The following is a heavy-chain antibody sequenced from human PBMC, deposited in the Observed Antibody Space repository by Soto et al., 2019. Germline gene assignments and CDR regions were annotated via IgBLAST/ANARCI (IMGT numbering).Heavy chain of an antibody. J-gene: IGHJ4*02. V-gene: IGHV3-30*18. Sequence: PVGSLRLSCAASGFTFSSYGMHWVRQAPGKGLEWVAVISYDGSNKYYADSVKGRFTISRDNSKNTLYLQMNSLRAEDTAVYYCAKQVDFWSGYYDYWGQGTLVTVSS. CDR1: GFTFSSYG. CDR2: ISYDGSNK. D-gene: IGHD3-3*01. CDR3: AKQVDFWSGYYDY.